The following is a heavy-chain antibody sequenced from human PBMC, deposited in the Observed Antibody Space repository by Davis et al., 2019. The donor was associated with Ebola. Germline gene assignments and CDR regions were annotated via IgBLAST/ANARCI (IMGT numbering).Heavy chain of an antibody. V-gene: IGHV3-23*01. D-gene: IGHD1-1*01. CDR2: ISASGGGT. CDR1: GFTFSSDA. Sequence: PGGSLRLSCAASGFTFSSDAMSWVRQAPGKGLEWVSSISASGGGTFHADSVKGRFTISRDNSKNTLNLQMNSLRAEDTAVYYCAKAKTGHEYYYYHFGMDVWGQGTSVTVS. J-gene: IGHJ6*02. CDR3: AKAKTGHEYYYYHFGMDV.